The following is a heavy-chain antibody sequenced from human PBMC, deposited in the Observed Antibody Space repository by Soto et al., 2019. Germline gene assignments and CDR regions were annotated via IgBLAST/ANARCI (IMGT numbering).Heavy chain of an antibody. J-gene: IGHJ6*02. Sequence: ASVKVSCKASGYTFTSYYMHWVRQAPGQRLEWMGIINPSGGSTSYAQKFQGRVTMTRETSTSTVYMELSSLRSEDTAVYYCARDQSAPDIVAVVASYYYYHGMDVWRQGTTVPVSS. D-gene: IGHD2-15*01. CDR2: INPSGGST. CDR3: ARDQSAPDIVAVVASYYYYHGMDV. CDR1: GYTFTSYY. V-gene: IGHV1-46*01.